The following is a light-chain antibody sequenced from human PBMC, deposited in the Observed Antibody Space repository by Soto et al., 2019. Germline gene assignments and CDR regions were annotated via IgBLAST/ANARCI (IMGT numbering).Light chain of an antibody. Sequence: EIVMTQSPATLSVSPGERATLSCRASQSVSNNLAWYQQKPGQAPRLLIYGASTRATGIPARFSGSGSGTEFTLTISCLQSEDVAVYYCQQYNNWPPWTFGQGTKVEIK. CDR2: GAS. J-gene: IGKJ1*01. CDR3: QQYNNWPPWT. CDR1: QSVSNN. V-gene: IGKV3-15*01.